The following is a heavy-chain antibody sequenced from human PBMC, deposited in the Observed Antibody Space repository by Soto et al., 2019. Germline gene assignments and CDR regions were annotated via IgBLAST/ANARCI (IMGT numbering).Heavy chain of an antibody. CDR1: GYTFTSYD. Sequence: QVQLVQSGAEVKKPGASVKVSCKASGYTFTSYDINWVRQATGQGLEWMGWMNPNSGNTGYAQKFQGRVTMTRNTSISTAYMELSSLRSEDTAVYYCARVDIVVVPAASKHYYYYGMDGWGQGTTVTVSS. CDR2: MNPNSGNT. D-gene: IGHD2-2*01. V-gene: IGHV1-8*01. CDR3: ARVDIVVVPAASKHYYYYGMDG. J-gene: IGHJ6*01.